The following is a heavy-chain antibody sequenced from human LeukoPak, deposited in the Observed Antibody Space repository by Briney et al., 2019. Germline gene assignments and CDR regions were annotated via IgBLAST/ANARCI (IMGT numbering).Heavy chain of an antibody. CDR1: GGNFSSYA. D-gene: IGHD1-26*01. CDR2: IIPPSGTA. J-gene: IGHJ3*02. V-gene: IGHV1-69*13. Sequence: SVKVFCRASGGNFSSYAISWVRQDPGQGLEWMGGIIPPSGTANYAQRFQGRVTITADESTSTAYMELSSLRSEDTAVYYCARDSGSYYGRNDAFDIWGQGTIVTVSS. CDR3: ARDSGSYYGRNDAFDI.